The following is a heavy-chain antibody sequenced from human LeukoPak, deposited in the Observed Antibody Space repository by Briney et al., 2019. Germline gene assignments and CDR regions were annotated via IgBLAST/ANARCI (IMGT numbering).Heavy chain of an antibody. Sequence: PGGSLRLSCAASGFTFSDYNMRWIRQAPGKGLEWVSSISRSGSTKYYADSVKGRFTISRDNAKNSLYLQMNSLRAEDTAVYYCAKAGKGGEYSGYERFDYWGQGTLVTVSS. J-gene: IGHJ4*02. CDR3: AKAGKGGEYSGYERFDY. CDR2: ISRSGSTK. D-gene: IGHD5-12*01. V-gene: IGHV3-11*01. CDR1: GFTFSDYN.